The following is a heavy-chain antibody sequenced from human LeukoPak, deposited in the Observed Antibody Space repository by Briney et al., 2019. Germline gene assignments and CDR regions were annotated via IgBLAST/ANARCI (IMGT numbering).Heavy chain of an antibody. Sequence: GGSLRPSCAASGMTFSNHWMHWVRQAPGKGLVWVSLIKTDGRTTIYADSVKGRFTISRDDGKSTLYLQMNSLRAEHTAIYYCTTGPSFGYEWWGQGTVVTVSS. CDR1: GMTFSNHW. D-gene: IGHD3-22*01. CDR3: TTGPSFGYEW. CDR2: IKTDGRTT. J-gene: IGHJ4*02. V-gene: IGHV3-74*01.